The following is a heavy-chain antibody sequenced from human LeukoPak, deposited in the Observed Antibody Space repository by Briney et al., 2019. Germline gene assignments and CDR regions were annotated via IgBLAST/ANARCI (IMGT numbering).Heavy chain of an antibody. CDR3: AKKFMFDSPWNLFDY. J-gene: IGHJ4*02. CDR2: ISGSGGST. Sequence: KSGGSLRLSCAAPGFTFSSYSMNWVRQAPGKGLEWVSAISGSGGSTYYADSVKGRFTISRDNSKNTLYLQMNSLRAEDTAVYYCAKKFMFDSPWNLFDYWGQGTLVTVSS. V-gene: IGHV3-23*01. CDR1: GFTFSSYS. D-gene: IGHD3-10*02.